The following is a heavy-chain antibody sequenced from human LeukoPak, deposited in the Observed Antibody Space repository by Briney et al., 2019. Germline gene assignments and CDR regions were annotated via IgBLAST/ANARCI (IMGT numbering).Heavy chain of an antibody. D-gene: IGHD6-19*01. J-gene: IGHJ4*02. Sequence: GGSLRLSCAASGFTFSSYAMSWVRQAPGKGLEWISAISGSGGSTYYADSVKGRFTISRDNSKNTLYLQMNSLRAEDTAVYYCAKDPVAVAGPLYFDYWGQGTLVTVSS. CDR1: GFTFSSYA. CDR3: AKDPVAVAGPLYFDY. V-gene: IGHV3-23*01. CDR2: ISGSGGST.